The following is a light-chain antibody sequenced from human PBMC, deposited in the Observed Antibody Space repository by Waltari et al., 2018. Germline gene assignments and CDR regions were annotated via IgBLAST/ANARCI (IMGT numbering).Light chain of an antibody. CDR2: RNK. V-gene: IGLV1-47*01. Sequence: QSVLTQPPSASGTPGQRVTISCSGSRSNIGNNYVYWYLQLPGTAPKLLIYRNKVLPSGVPALFSGSKSGTSASLACSGLRSEDEADDYCAAWDDSLSGRVFGGGTKVTVL. CDR1: RSNIGNNY. CDR3: AAWDDSLSGRV. J-gene: IGLJ3*02.